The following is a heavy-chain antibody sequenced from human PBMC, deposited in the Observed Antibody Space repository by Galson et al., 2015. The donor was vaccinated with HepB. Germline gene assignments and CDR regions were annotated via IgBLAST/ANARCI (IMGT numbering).Heavy chain of an antibody. V-gene: IGHV4-34*01. CDR2: INHSGST. CDR1: GGSFSGYY. Sequence: LSLTCAVYGGSFSGYYWSWIRQPPGKGLEWIGEINHSGSTNYNPSLKSRVTISVDTSKNQFSLKLSSVTAADTAVYYCARGQAVAAAGYFDYWGQGTLVTVSS. J-gene: IGHJ4*02. D-gene: IGHD4-23*01. CDR3: ARGQAVAAAGYFDY.